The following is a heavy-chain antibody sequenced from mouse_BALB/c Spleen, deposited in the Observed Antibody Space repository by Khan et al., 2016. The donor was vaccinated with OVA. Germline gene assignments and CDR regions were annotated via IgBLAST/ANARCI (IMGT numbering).Heavy chain of an antibody. Sequence: VQLQQSGPDLVKPGASVKISCKASGYSFTGYFMNWVMQSHGKSLEWIGRINPHIGETFYNQKFKDKATLTVDESSSTAHMELRNLASEDSAVYYCTRIYCSDFDYWGQGTTLTVSS. CDR3: TRIYCSDFDY. CDR1: GYSFTGYF. D-gene: IGHD1-1*01. CDR2: INPHIGET. V-gene: IGHV1-20*02. J-gene: IGHJ2*01.